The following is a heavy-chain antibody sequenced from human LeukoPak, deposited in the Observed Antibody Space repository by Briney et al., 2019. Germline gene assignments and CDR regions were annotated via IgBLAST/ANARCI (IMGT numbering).Heavy chain of an antibody. CDR2: INHSGST. J-gene: IGHJ4*02. V-gene: IGHV4-34*01. Sequence: PSETLSLTCAVYGVSFSGYYWSWLRQPPGQGLEWIGEINHSGSTNYNPSLKSRVTISVDTSKNQFSLKLSSVTAADTAVYYCARGLTYYYGSGSSRFDYWGQGTLVTVSS. CDR3: ARGLTYYYGSGSSRFDY. D-gene: IGHD3-10*01. CDR1: GVSFSGYY.